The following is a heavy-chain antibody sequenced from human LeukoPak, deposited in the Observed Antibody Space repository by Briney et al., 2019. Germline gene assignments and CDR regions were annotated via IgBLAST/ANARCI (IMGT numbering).Heavy chain of an antibody. CDR3: ARDLQQLWLRGFEY. CDR1: GFTFSSYA. J-gene: IGHJ4*02. CDR2: ISYDGSNK. Sequence: HPGGSLRLSCAASGFTFSSYAMHWVRQAPGKGLEWVSVISYDGSNKYYADSVKGRFTISRDNSKNTLYLQMNSLRAEDTAVYYCARDLQQLWLRGFEYWGQGTLITVSS. V-gene: IGHV3-30-3*01. D-gene: IGHD5-18*01.